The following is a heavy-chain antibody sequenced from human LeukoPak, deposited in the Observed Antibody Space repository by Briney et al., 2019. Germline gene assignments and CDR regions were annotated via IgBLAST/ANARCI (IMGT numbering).Heavy chain of an antibody. CDR1: GGTFSSYA. CDR3: ARDFRGSGSYYNGGGFDP. CDR2: IIPIFGTA. Sequence: GASVKVSCKASGGTFSSYAISWVRQAPGQGLEWMGGIIPIFGTANYAQKFQGRVTITADESTSTAYMELSSLRSEDTAVYYCARDFRGSGSYYNGGGFDPWGQGTLVTVSS. D-gene: IGHD3-10*01. J-gene: IGHJ5*02. V-gene: IGHV1-69*13.